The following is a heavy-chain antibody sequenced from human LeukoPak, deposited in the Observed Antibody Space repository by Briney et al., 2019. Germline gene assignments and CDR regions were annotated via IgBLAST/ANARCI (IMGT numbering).Heavy chain of an antibody. Sequence: GGSLGLSCAASGFSFSSYWMSWVRQAPGKGLEWVANIKQDGSQKYYVDSVKGRFTISRDNAKNSLYLQMNSLRVEDTAVYYGVRGLGPGFYWGQGTLVTVPP. D-gene: IGHD1-14*01. J-gene: IGHJ4*02. CDR2: IKQDGSQK. CDR3: VRGLGPGFY. CDR1: GFSFSSYW. V-gene: IGHV3-7*03.